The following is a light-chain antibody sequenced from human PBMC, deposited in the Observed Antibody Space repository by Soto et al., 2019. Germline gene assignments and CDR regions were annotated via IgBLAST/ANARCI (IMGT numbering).Light chain of an antibody. CDR2: DAS. CDR3: QQRSNWPLT. Sequence: EIVLTQSPATLSLSPGERAALSCRASQSVSSHLAWYQQTPGQAPRLLIYDASNRATGIPARFSGSGSGTDVTLIIISLEPEDLAFYYCQQRSNWPLTFGGGTKVEIK. J-gene: IGKJ4*01. V-gene: IGKV3-11*01. CDR1: QSVSSH.